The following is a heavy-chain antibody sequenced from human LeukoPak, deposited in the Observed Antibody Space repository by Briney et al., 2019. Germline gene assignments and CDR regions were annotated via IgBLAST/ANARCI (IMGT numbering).Heavy chain of an antibody. CDR1: GFTFSSYS. CDR3: ARDGHQLLSTDY. V-gene: IGHV3-21*01. CDR2: ISSSSSYI. Sequence: GGSLRLSCAASGFTFSSYSMNWVRQAPGKGLGWVSSISSSSSYIYYADSVKGRFTISRDNAKNSLYLQMNSLRAEDTAVYYCARDGHQLLSTDYWGQGTLVTVSS. J-gene: IGHJ4*02. D-gene: IGHD2-2*01.